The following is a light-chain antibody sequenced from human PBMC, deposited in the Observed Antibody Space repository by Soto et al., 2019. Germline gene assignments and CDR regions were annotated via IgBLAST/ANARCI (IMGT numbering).Light chain of an antibody. CDR3: SSYAGSNNFYV. Sequence: QSALTQPPSASGSPGQSVTISCTGTSSDVGGYNYVSWYQQHPGKAPKLMIYEVSKRPSGVPDRFSGSKSGNTASLTVSGLQAEDEADYYRSSYAGSNNFYVFGTGTKAPVL. V-gene: IGLV2-8*01. CDR1: SSDVGGYNY. J-gene: IGLJ1*01. CDR2: EVS.